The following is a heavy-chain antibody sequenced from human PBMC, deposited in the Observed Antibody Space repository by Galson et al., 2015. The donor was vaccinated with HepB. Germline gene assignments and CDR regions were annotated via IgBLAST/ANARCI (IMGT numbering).Heavy chain of an antibody. CDR2: ITSNASDGTI. CDR1: GFTFGDYM. V-gene: IGHV3-49*03. Sequence: SLRLSCATSGFTFGDYMISWFRQAPGKGLEWVGFITSNASDGTIEYAASVKGRFTISRDDSKSIAFLQMNRLISGDTGIYYCARDRPPPYYDLWGGSAYYFGMDVWGQGTTVTVS. D-gene: IGHD3-3*01. CDR3: ARDRPPPYYDLWGGSAYYFGMDV. J-gene: IGHJ6*02.